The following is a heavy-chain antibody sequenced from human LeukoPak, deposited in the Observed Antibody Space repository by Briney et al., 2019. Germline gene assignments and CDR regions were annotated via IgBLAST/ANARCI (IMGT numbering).Heavy chain of an antibody. CDR2: IIPMFGSS. D-gene: IGHD3-22*01. CDR1: GGTFTNYG. CDR3: ARAQPQWSLLEWFDP. J-gene: IGHJ5*02. V-gene: IGHV1-69*13. Sequence: SVKVSCKASGGTFTNYGINWVRQAAGQGLEWMGGIIPMFGSSNYAQKFQGRVTITADDSTSTAYMELSRLRSEDTAVYYCARAQPQWSLLEWFDPWGQGTLVTVSS.